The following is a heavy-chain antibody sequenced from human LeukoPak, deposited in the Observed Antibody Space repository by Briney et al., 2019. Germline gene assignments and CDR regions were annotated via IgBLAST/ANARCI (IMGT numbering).Heavy chain of an antibody. CDR1: GYSFTTYW. V-gene: IGHV3-72*01. CDR3: ARGSGSYFDY. Sequence: GESLKISCKGSGYSFTTYWIAWVRQAPGKGLEWVGRSRSKANSYTTEYAASVKGRFTISRDDSQNSLYMQMNNLKTEDTAVYYCARGSGSYFDYWGQGTLVTVSS. J-gene: IGHJ4*02. D-gene: IGHD3-3*01. CDR2: SRSKANSYTT.